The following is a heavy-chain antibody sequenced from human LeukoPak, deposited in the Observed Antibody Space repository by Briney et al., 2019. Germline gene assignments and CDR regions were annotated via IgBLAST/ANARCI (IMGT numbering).Heavy chain of an antibody. CDR2: IYPGDSGT. J-gene: IGHJ4*02. Sequence: GESLKISCKGSGYSFTSYWIGWVRQMPGKGLEWMGIIYPGDSGTRYSPSFQGQVTISADKSISTAYLQWSSLKASDTAMYYCARRTITIFGVVSGYYFDYWGQGTLVTVSS. D-gene: IGHD3-3*01. CDR3: ARRTITIFGVVSGYYFDY. CDR1: GYSFTSYW. V-gene: IGHV5-51*01.